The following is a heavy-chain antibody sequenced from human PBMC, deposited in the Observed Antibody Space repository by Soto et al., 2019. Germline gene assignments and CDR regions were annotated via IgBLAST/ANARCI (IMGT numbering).Heavy chain of an antibody. CDR2: IYYSGST. CDR1: GGSISSGGYY. V-gene: IGHV4-61*08. Sequence: PSETLSLTCTVSGGSISSGGYYWSWIRQHPGKGLEWIGYIYYSGSTNHKPSLKSRVTISVDTSKNQFSLQLNSVTAADTAVYYCAGSAVSMLRGPIGPYYYFYGMDVWGQGTTVTVSS. D-gene: IGHD3-10*01. J-gene: IGHJ6*02. CDR3: AGSAVSMLRGPIGPYYYFYGMDV.